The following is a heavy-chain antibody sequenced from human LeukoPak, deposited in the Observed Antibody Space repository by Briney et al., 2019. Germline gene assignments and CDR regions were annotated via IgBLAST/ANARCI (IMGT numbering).Heavy chain of an antibody. J-gene: IGHJ3*02. CDR3: ARVGWNYYDKPDDAFDI. CDR1: GGTFSSYA. V-gene: IGHV1-69*05. CDR2: IIPIFGTA. D-gene: IGHD3-22*01. Sequence: SVKVSCKASGGTFSSYAISWVRQAPGQGLEWMGRIIPIFGTANYAQKFQGRVTITTDESTSTAYMELSSLRSEDTAVYYCARVGWNYYDKPDDAFDIWGQGTMVTVSS.